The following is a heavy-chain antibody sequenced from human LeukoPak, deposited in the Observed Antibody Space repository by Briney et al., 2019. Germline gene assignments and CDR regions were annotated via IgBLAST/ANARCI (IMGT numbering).Heavy chain of an antibody. CDR2: IYISGST. V-gene: IGHV4-61*02. CDR3: ARDRGTWNDDGFDY. CDR1: GDPISSRSYY. D-gene: IGHD1-1*01. J-gene: IGHJ4*02. Sequence: SETLSLTCTVSGDPISSRSYYWSWIRQPAGKGLEWIGRIYISGSTNYNPSLKSRVTMPVDTSKNQFSLKLSSVTAADTAVYYCARDRGTWNDDGFDYWGQGTLVTVSS.